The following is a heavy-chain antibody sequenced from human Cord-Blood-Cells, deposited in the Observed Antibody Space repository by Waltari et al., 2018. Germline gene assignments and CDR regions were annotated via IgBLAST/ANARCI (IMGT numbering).Heavy chain of an antibody. Sequence: QVQLQQWGAGLLKSSETLSLTCAVYGGSFSGYYWSWIHQPPGKGLEWIGEINHSGSTNYNPSLKSRVTISVDTSKNQFSLKLSSVTAADTAVYYCARHAWDSSTFFDYWGQGTLVTVSS. D-gene: IGHD6-13*01. CDR2: INHSGST. CDR1: GGSFSGYY. J-gene: IGHJ4*02. V-gene: IGHV4-34*01. CDR3: ARHAWDSSTFFDY.